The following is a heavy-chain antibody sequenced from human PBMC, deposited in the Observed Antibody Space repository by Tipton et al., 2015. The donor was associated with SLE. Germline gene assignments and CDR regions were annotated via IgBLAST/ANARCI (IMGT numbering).Heavy chain of an antibody. J-gene: IGHJ4*02. CDR2: IYYSGST. D-gene: IGHD1-7*01. Sequence: TLSLTCTVSGGPISSHYWSWIRQPPGKGLEWIGYIYYSGSTNYNPSLKSRVTISVDTSKNQFSLKLSSVTAADTAVYYCARETGTRGDYFDYWGQGTLVTVSS. CDR1: GGPISSHY. V-gene: IGHV4-59*11. CDR3: ARETGTRGDYFDY.